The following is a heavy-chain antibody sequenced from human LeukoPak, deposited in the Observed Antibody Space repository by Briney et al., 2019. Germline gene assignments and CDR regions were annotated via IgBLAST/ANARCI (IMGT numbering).Heavy chain of an antibody. Sequence: GGSLRLACVASGFTFSTYWMNWVRQAPGKGLERVGTISPDGSDKYYVDSVKGRFTISRDNAKTSLYLQINSLRADDTALYFCARGIVVLVGASAHFDYWGQGTLITVSS. CDR2: ISPDGSDK. J-gene: IGHJ4*02. V-gene: IGHV3-7*01. CDR1: GFTFSTYW. D-gene: IGHD2-15*01. CDR3: ARGIVVLVGASAHFDY.